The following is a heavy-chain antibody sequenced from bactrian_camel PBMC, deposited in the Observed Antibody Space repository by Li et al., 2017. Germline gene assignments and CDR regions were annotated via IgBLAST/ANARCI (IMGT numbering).Heavy chain of an antibody. Sequence: VQLVESGGGSVQAGGSLNLSCAGAAPNGMRYMGWFRQAPGQEREGVAGLDSRGATRYADSVKGRFTLSKDNAENILYLEMNNLRPEDTAMYYCAAAAGLFGGTCVDVRSVDYWGQGTQVTVS. V-gene: IGHV3S42*01. CDR1: APNGMRY. CDR3: AAAAGLFGGTCVDVRSVDY. D-gene: IGHD7*01. CDR2: LDSRGAT. J-gene: IGHJ4*01.